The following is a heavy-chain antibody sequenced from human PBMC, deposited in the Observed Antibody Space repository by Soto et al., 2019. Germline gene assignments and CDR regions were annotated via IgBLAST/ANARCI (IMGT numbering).Heavy chain of an antibody. CDR3: ARRIASLHYGMDV. D-gene: IGHD4-4*01. J-gene: IGHJ6*02. Sequence: PGASLKISCKGSGYSFTSYWIGWVRQMPGKGLEWMGIIYPGDSDTRYSPSFQGQVTISADKSISTAYLQWSSLKASDTAMYYCARRIASLHYGMDVWGQGTTVTVSS. CDR2: IYPGDSDT. CDR1: GYSFTSYW. V-gene: IGHV5-51*01.